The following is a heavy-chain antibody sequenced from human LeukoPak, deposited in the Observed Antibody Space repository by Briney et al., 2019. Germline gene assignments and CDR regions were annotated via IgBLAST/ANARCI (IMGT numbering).Heavy chain of an antibody. CDR1: GGSFSGYY. CDR2: INHSAST. D-gene: IGHD5-18*01. J-gene: IGHJ6*03. CDR3: ARGPPGYSYGFGYYYYYMDV. V-gene: IGHV4-34*01. Sequence: SETLSLTCAVYGGSFSGYYWSWIRQPPGKGLEWIGEINHSASTNYNPSLKSRVTISVDTSKNQFSLKLSSVTAADTAVYYCARGPPGYSYGFGYYYYYMDVWGKGTTVTVSS.